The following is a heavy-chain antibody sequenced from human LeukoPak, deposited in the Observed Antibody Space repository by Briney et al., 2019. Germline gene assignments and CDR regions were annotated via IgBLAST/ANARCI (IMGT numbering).Heavy chain of an antibody. CDR2: ISSSSSYI. D-gene: IGHD5-12*01. V-gene: IGHV3-21*01. J-gene: IGHJ4*02. CDR3: ARKGGGYASFDY. Sequence: GGSLRLSCAASGFTFSSYSMNWVHQAPGKGLEWVSSISSSSSYIYYADSVKGRFTISRDNAKNSLYLQMNSLRAEDTAVYYCARKGGGYASFDYWGQGTLATVSS. CDR1: GFTFSSYS.